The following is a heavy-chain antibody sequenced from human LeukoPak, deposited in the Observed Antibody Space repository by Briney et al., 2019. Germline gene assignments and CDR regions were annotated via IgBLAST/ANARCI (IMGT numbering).Heavy chain of an antibody. Sequence: GGSLRLSCAASGFTFSSYAMHWVRQAPGKGLEWVAVISYDGSNKYYADSVKGRFTISRDNSKNTLFLQMNSLRAGDTAVYYCTKDPFDLRRGASTGYYFDYWGQGTLVTVSS. CDR3: TKDPFDLRRGASTGYYFDY. CDR1: GFTFSSYA. CDR2: ISYDGSNK. V-gene: IGHV3-30-3*01. D-gene: IGHD1-1*01. J-gene: IGHJ4*02.